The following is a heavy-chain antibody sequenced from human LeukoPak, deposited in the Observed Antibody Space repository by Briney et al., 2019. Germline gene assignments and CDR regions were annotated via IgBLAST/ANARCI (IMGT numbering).Heavy chain of an antibody. D-gene: IGHD2/OR15-2a*01. Sequence: SETLSLTCTVSGGSISSYYWSWIRQPAGKGLEWIGRIYTSGSTNYNPSLKSRVTMSVDTSKNQFSLKLSSVTAADTAVYYCARERDYLEYNWFDPWGQGTLVTVSS. CDR1: GGSISSYY. V-gene: IGHV4-4*07. J-gene: IGHJ5*02. CDR3: ARERDYLEYNWFDP. CDR2: IYTSGST.